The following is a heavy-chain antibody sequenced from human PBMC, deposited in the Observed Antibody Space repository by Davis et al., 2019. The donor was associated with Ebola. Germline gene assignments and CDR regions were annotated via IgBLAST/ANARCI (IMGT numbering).Heavy chain of an antibody. CDR3: AGGESGWDASDI. CDR1: GFTFSSYS. D-gene: IGHD6-19*01. Sequence: GESLKISCAASGFTFSSYSMSWVRQAPGKGLEWMSYISSSSSTIYYADSVKGRFTISRDNAKNSLYLQMNSLRAEDTAVYYCAGGESGWDASDIWGRGTMVTVSS. V-gene: IGHV3-48*01. J-gene: IGHJ3*02. CDR2: ISSSSSTI.